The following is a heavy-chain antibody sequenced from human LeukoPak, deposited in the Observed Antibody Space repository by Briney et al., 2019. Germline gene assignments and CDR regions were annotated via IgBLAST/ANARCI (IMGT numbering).Heavy chain of an antibody. V-gene: IGHV4-39*07. CDR1: GGSISSSSYY. CDR3: ARGSYDGYNSWGFFGFDP. Sequence: PSETLSLTCTVSGGSISSSSYYWGWIRQPPGKGLEWIGSIHYSGSTNYNPSLKSRVTISVDTSKNQFSLKLSSVTAADTAVYYCARGSYDGYNSWGFFGFDPWGQGTLVTVSS. D-gene: IGHD5-24*01. CDR2: IHYSGST. J-gene: IGHJ5*02.